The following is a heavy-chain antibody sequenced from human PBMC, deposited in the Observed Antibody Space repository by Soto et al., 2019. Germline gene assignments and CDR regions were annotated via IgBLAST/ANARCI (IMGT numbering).Heavy chain of an antibody. Sequence: EVQLLESGGGLVQPGGSLRLSCAASGFTFTSYGMTWVRQAPGKGLEWVQFSSATGAGTYYADSVKGRFTISRDNSKNTLYLQMTSLRADDTAVYYCAKDRRAGGNYGFYSDFWGQGALVIVSS. D-gene: IGHD1-7*01. CDR1: GFTFTSYG. V-gene: IGHV3-23*01. CDR2: SSATGAGT. J-gene: IGHJ4*02. CDR3: AKDRRAGGNYGFYSDF.